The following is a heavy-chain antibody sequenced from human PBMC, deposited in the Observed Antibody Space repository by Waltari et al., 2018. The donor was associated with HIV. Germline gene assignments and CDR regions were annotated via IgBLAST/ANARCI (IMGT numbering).Heavy chain of an antibody. Sequence: LRLSCVASGFSIDNYAMHWVRQVPGKGLEWVSGISWNSARTTYGDSVKGRFTISRDNAKKTVTLQMNSLRVEDTALYYCAKGGPLGATNYGMDVWGQGTTVTVSS. D-gene: IGHD1-26*01. V-gene: IGHV3-9*01. CDR3: AKGGPLGATNYGMDV. J-gene: IGHJ6*02. CDR2: ISWNSART. CDR1: GFSIDNYA.